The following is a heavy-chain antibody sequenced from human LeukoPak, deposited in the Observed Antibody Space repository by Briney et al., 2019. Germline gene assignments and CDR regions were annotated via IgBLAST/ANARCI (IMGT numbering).Heavy chain of an antibody. D-gene: IGHD1-26*01. CDR3: ARLRVSGSYLYYFDY. V-gene: IGHV4-4*09. Sequence: SETLSLTCTVSNGSISSYHWSWVRQPPGKGLEWIGYILTSGTTNYNPSLKSRLTISVDTSKNQFTLKLSSVTATDTAVYYCARLRVSGSYLYYFDYWGQGTLVTVSS. CDR1: NGSISSYH. CDR2: ILTSGTT. J-gene: IGHJ4*02.